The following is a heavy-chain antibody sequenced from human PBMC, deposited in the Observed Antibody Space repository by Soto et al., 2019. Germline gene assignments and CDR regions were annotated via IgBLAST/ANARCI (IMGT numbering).Heavy chain of an antibody. CDR1: GFAFGSYW. J-gene: IGHJ4*02. D-gene: IGHD1-20*01. V-gene: IGHV3-7*01. CDR2: IRQNGIDT. Sequence: QTGGSLRLSCAASGFAFGSYWMSWVRQAPGRGLEWVANIRQNGIDTYYVDSVRGRFTISRDNARNSLYLQMNSLRAEDTAVYYCATPYNWNNAYWGQGAQVTVSS. CDR3: ATPYNWNNAY.